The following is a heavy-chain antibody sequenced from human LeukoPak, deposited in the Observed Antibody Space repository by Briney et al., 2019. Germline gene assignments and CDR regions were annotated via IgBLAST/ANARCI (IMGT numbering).Heavy chain of an antibody. CDR3: ARDFAYYYMDV. J-gene: IGHJ6*03. Sequence: SETLSLTCAVSGASISGSGYYLGWIRQPPGKGLEWIGNIYYTGSTYYNASLQSRVTISIDMSKNQFSLKLSSVTAADTAVYYCARDFAYYYMDVWGKGTTVTISS. D-gene: IGHD3-3*01. V-gene: IGHV4-39*07. CDR2: IYYTGST. CDR1: GASISGSGYY.